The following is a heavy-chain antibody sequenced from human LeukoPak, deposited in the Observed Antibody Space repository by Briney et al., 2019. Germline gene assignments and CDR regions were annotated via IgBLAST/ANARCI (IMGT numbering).Heavy chain of an antibody. CDR2: IYYSGST. J-gene: IGHJ4*02. Sequence: SETLSLTCTVSGGSISSYYWSWIRQPPGKGLEWIGYIYYSGSTNYNPSLKSRVTISVDTSKNQFSLKLSSVTAADTAVYYCAGIRYYDFWSGYYYYFDYWGQGTLVTVSS. V-gene: IGHV4-59*12. CDR1: GGSISSYY. D-gene: IGHD3-3*01. CDR3: AGIRYYDFWSGYYYYFDY.